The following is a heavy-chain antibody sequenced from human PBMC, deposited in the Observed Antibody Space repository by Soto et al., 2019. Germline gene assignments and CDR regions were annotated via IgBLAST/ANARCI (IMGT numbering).Heavy chain of an antibody. CDR2: IYSDGGT. V-gene: IGHV3-66*01. D-gene: IGHD4-17*01. Sequence: GXSLRLSCAASGFTVSNNYMSWVRQAPGKGLQWVSLIYSDGGTDYAESVKGRFTISRDNSKNTLYLQMNSLKAEDTAIYYCATRMTTAPYWGQGTLVTVSS. CDR1: GFTVSNNY. CDR3: ATRMTTAPY. J-gene: IGHJ4*02.